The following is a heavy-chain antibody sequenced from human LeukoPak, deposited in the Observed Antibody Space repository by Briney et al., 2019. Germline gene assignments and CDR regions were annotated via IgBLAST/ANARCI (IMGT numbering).Heavy chain of an antibody. J-gene: IGHJ4*02. CDR2: INPNSGGT. V-gene: IGHV1-2*02. CDR1: GYTFTGYS. CDR3: ARRGADLYYFDY. Sequence: ASVKVSCKASGYTFTGYSMHWVRQAPGQGLEWMGWINPNSGGTNYAQKFQGRVTMTRDTSISTAYMELSRLRSDDTAVYYCARRGADLYYFDYWGQGTLVIVSS.